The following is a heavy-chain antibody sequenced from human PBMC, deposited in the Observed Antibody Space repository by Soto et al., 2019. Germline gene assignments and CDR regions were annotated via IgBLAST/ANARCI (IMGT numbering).Heavy chain of an antibody. V-gene: IGHV3-30-3*02. CDR3: AKQPPPIRTSLY. Sequence: GGSLRLSCAASGFTFSSYAMHWVGQAPGKGMEWVAVISYDGSNKYYADSVKGRFTISRDNSKNTLYLQMNSLRAEDTAVYYCAKQPPPIRTSLYWGTGPLVIVSS. J-gene: IGHJ4*02. D-gene: IGHD3-3*02. CDR2: ISYDGSNK. CDR1: GFTFSSYA.